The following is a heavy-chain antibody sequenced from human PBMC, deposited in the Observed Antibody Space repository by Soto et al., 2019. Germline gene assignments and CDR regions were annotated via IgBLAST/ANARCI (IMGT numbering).Heavy chain of an antibody. V-gene: IGHV3-21*01. J-gene: IGHJ4*02. CDR2: ISSGSSDT. CDR3: ARVAY. Sequence: PGGSLRLFCEASGFTFSRVSMNWVRQVAGKGLEWVASISSGSSDTWYADSVKGRFINSRDNAQNSLFLQMNTLRPEDTAMYYCARVAYWGPGTQVTVSS. CDR1: GFTFSRVS.